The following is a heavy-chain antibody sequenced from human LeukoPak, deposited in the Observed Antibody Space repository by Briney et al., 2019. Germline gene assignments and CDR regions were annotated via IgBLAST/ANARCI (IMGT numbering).Heavy chain of an antibody. V-gene: IGHV4-34*01. CDR1: GGSFSGYY. J-gene: IGHJ3*02. D-gene: IGHD3-10*01. Sequence: KASETLSRTCAVYGGSFSGYYWSWIRQPPGKGLEWIGEINHSGSPNYNPSLKSRVTISIGTSKNQFSLKLSPVTAADTAVYYCARDLSDYYGSGSYRPIDAFDIWGQGTMVTVSS. CDR2: INHSGSP. CDR3: ARDLSDYYGSGSYRPIDAFDI.